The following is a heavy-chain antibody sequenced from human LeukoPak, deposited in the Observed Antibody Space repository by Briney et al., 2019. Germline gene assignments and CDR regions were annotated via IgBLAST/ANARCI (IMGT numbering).Heavy chain of an antibody. CDR2: INPNSGDT. J-gene: IGHJ4*02. CDR3: ARANFLYCSSTTCLFDY. D-gene: IGHD2-2*01. Sequence: GASVKVSCKASGYTFTDYYLHWVRQAPGQGFEWMGWINPNSGDTNYAQKFQGRVTMTRDTSISTAHMEMSRLRSDDTAAYYCARANFLYCSSTTCLFDYWGQGTLVPVSS. V-gene: IGHV1-2*02. CDR1: GYTFTDYY.